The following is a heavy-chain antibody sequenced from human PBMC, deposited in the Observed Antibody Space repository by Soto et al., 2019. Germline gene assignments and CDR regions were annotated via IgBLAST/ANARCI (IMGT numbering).Heavy chain of an antibody. CDR3: ARPGRDWGSLEY. J-gene: IGHJ4*02. CDR2: IYYGGST. CDR1: GDSISSYY. V-gene: IGHV4-59*08. Sequence: TLSLTCTVSGDSISSYYWTWIRQPPGKGLEWIAFIYYGGSTNYNPSLKSRVTISVDTSKNQFSLNLNSVTAADTAVYYCARPGRDWGSLEYWGQGTRVTVSS. D-gene: IGHD7-27*01.